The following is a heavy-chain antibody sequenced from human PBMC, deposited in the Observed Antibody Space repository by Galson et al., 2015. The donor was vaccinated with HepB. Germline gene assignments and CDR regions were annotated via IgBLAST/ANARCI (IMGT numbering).Heavy chain of an antibody. Sequence: SVKVSCKASGYTFSAYYIHWVRQPPGQGLEWMGWINPNSGSTNYAQKFQGRVTMTRDTSIRTAYMELSRLRSDDTAVYYCARDLRPGIAENGMDVWGQGTTVTVSS. CDR2: INPNSGST. D-gene: IGHD6-13*01. J-gene: IGHJ6*02. CDR1: GYTFSAYY. CDR3: ARDLRPGIAENGMDV. V-gene: IGHV1-2*02.